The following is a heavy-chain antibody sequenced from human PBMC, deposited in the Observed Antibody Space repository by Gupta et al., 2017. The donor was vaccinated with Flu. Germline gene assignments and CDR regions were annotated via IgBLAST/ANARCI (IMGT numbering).Heavy chain of an antibody. J-gene: IGHJ5*02. CDR3: AKAPSLVGALGP. CDR2: ISWNSGTI. Sequence: EVQLVESGGGLVQPGRSLSLSCAASGFTFDDYAMHWVRQAPGKGLEWVSGISWNSGTIGYADSVKGRFTISRDNAKNSLYLQMNSLRAEDTALYYCAKAPSLVGALGPWGQGTLVTVSS. V-gene: IGHV3-9*01. D-gene: IGHD1-26*01. CDR1: GFTFDDYA.